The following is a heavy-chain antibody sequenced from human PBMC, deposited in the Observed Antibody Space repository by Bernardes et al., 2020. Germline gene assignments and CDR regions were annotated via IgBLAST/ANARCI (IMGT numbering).Heavy chain of an antibody. CDR2: ISGDGTST. D-gene: IGHD6-13*01. V-gene: IGHV3-43*01. Sequence: GGSLRLSCVVSGFTFDDYTMHWVRQAPRKGLEWVSLISGDGTSTYYADSVKGRFTISRDNNKDSLYLQMNSLGTEDTALYYCAKDFSSSWCFDHWGQGTLVTVSS. CDR3: AKDFSSSWCFDH. CDR1: GFTFDDYT. J-gene: IGHJ4*02.